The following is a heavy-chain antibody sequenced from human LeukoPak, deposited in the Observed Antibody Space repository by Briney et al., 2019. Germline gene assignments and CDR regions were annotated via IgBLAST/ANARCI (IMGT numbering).Heavy chain of an antibody. J-gene: IGHJ4*02. Sequence: SQTLSLTCTVSGGSISSGGYYWSWIRQHPGKGLEWIGYTYYSGSTYYNPSLKSRVTISVDTSKNQFSLKLSSVTAADTAVYYCARDDGSNTEYYFDYWGQGTLVTVSS. CDR2: TYYSGST. CDR3: ARDDGSNTEYYFDY. CDR1: GGSISSGGYY. D-gene: IGHD3-10*01. V-gene: IGHV4-31*03.